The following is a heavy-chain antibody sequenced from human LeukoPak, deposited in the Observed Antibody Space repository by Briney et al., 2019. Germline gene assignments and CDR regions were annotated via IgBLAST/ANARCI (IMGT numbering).Heavy chain of an antibody. Sequence: GASVKVSCKASGGTFSSYAISWVRQAPGQGLEWMGRIIPIFGTANYAQKFQGRVTITTGESTSTAYMELSSLRSEDTAVYYCAREWYYYDSSGSGNYYFDYWGQGTLVTVSS. D-gene: IGHD3-22*01. J-gene: IGHJ4*02. CDR3: AREWYYYDSSGSGNYYFDY. CDR1: GGTFSSYA. V-gene: IGHV1-69*05. CDR2: IIPIFGTA.